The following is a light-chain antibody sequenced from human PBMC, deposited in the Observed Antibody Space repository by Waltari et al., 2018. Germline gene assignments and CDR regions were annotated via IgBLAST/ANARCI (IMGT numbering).Light chain of an antibody. CDR3: QQYGSSPPIT. Sequence: ESVLTQSPGTLSVSPGESATLSCRASQSVNSSYLAWYQQKPGQAPRLLIYVASSRATGIPDRFSGSGSGTDFTLTISRLEPDDFAVYYCQQYGSSPPITFGQGTRLEIK. V-gene: IGKV3-20*01. J-gene: IGKJ5*01. CDR2: VAS. CDR1: QSVNSSY.